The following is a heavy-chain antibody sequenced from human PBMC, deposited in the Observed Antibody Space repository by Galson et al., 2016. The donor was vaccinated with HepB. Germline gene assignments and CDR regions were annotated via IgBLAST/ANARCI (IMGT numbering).Heavy chain of an antibody. V-gene: IGHV4-59*08. J-gene: IGHJ4*02. CDR3: VRHGLTYMDTTDYDY. Sequence: KGLEWIGYVYNAGRTNYSPSLKTRVTISVDTSKNQFSLKLSSVTAADTAVYFCVRHGLTYMDTTDYDYWGQGTLVTVSS. D-gene: IGHD1-1*01. CDR2: VYNAGRT.